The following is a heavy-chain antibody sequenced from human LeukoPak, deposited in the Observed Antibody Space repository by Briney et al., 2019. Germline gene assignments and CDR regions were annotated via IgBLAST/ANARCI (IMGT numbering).Heavy chain of an antibody. CDR1: GGSISSYY. Sequence: SETLSLTCTVSGGSISSYYWSWIRQPPGKGLEWIGYIYYSGSTNYNPSLKSRVTISVDTSKNQFSLKLSSVTAADTAVYYCARGRGYSLDYWGQGTLVTVSS. D-gene: IGHD2-15*01. J-gene: IGHJ4*02. CDR3: ARGRGYSLDY. CDR2: IYYSGST. V-gene: IGHV4-59*01.